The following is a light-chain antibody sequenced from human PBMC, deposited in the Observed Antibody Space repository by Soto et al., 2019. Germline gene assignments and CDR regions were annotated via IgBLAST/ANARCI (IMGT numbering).Light chain of an antibody. J-gene: IGKJ1*01. V-gene: IGKV4-1*01. CDR3: QQYYSTPQ. Sequence: DIVMTQSPDSLAVSLGERATINCKSSQSVLYSSNNKNYLAWYQQKPGQPPKLLIYWASTRESGVPDRFSGSGSGTDFPLTSSSLQAEDVAVYYCQQYYSTPQFGQGTKVEIK. CDR1: QSVLYSSNNKNY. CDR2: WAS.